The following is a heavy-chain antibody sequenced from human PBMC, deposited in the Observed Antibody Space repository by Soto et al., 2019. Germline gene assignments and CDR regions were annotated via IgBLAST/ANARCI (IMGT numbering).Heavy chain of an antibody. J-gene: IGHJ6*02. Sequence: ASVKVSCRASGYTFTSSHIHRVRHAPGQGLEWMGIINPSGGSTSYAQKFQGRVTMTRDTSTSTVYMELSSLRSEDTAVYYCARDLGRCGYRYGPYYYYGMDVWGQGTTVTVT. CDR3: ARDLGRCGYRYGPYYYYGMDV. CDR1: GYTFTSSH. CDR2: INPSGGST. V-gene: IGHV1-46*01. D-gene: IGHD5-18*01.